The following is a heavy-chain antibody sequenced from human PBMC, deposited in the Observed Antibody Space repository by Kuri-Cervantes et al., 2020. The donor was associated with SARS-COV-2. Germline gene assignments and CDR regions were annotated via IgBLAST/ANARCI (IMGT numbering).Heavy chain of an antibody. CDR3: TTLIDY. CDR1: GFLFSASV. V-gene: IGHV3-73*01. Sequence: GESLKISCEASGFLFSASVFHWVRQASGKGLEWVGSVRGKANNYAKAYAASVKGRFTISRDDSKNVAYLQTNSLTTEDTAVYYCTTLIDYWGQGALVTVSS. J-gene: IGHJ4*02. CDR2: VRGKANNYAK.